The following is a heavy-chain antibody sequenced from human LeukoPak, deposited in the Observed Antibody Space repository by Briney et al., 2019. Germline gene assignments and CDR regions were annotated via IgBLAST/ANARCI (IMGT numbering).Heavy chain of an antibody. V-gene: IGHV5-10-1*01. CDR1: GYSFTSYW. D-gene: IGHD6-6*01. Sequence: GESLKISCKGSGYSFTSYWISWVRQVPGQGLEWMGRIVPSDSYTNYSTSFQGHVTISADKSISTAYLQWSRLKASDTAMYYCARHESSSPYYYYGMDVWRQGTTVTVSS. J-gene: IGHJ6*02. CDR2: IVPSDSYT. CDR3: ARHESSSPYYYYGMDV.